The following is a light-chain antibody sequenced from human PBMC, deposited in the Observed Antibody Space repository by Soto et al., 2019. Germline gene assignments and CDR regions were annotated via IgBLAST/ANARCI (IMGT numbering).Light chain of an antibody. V-gene: IGLV2-23*01. CDR3: CSSSACGSTNDEL. Sequence: QSALTQPASLSGSPGQEITISCTGTKNKMGIYNFVSCYKLHPAEAPRLIIYKRSQGPSGVSDRFSGSKSGNTASLTSSGLPADDEADYYCCSSSACGSTNDELFGGGTKLTVL. CDR2: KRS. CDR1: KNKMGIYNF. J-gene: IGLJ3*02.